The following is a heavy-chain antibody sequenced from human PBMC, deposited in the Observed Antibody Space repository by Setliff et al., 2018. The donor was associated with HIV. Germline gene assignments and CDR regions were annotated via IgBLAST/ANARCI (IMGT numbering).Heavy chain of an antibody. D-gene: IGHD6-13*01. CDR1: GFTFSSYS. CDR2: ISGPGRRI. J-gene: IGHJ4*02. CDR3: MTRELGSAG. Sequence: PGGSLRLSCAAYGFTFSSYSMHWVRQAPGKGLGWVSYISGPGRRIFYSDSVKGRFTISSDNAKTFLYLQMTSLRAEDTAVYYCMTRELGSAGWGQGTLVTVSS. V-gene: IGHV3-48*01.